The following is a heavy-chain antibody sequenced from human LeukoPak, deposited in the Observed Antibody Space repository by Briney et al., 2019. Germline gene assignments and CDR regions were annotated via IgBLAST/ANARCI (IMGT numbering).Heavy chain of an antibody. V-gene: IGHV4-34*01. J-gene: IGHJ4*02. Sequence: KPSETLSLTCGVSGTSFTSYYWRWIRQTPGKGLEWIGEVNHSGYTNMTPSLKSRVTISVDTSKNQFSLMMTSVTAADTAVYFCARMTTGHDYWGQGTLVTVSS. CDR2: VNHSGYT. CDR1: GTSFTSYY. CDR3: ARMTTGHDY. D-gene: IGHD4-17*01.